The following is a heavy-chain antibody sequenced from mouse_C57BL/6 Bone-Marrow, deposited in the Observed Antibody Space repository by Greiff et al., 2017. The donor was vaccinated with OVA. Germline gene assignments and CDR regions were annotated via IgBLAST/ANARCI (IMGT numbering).Heavy chain of an antibody. CDR1: GFNIKDDY. CDR2: IDPENGDT. CDR3: TSSAQAPYYYAMDY. D-gene: IGHD3-2*02. V-gene: IGHV14-4*01. Sequence: VHVKQSGAELVRPGASVKLSCTASGFNIKDDYMHWVKQRPEQGLEWIGWIDPENGDTEYASKFQGKATITADPSSNTAYLQLSSLTSEDTAVYYCTSSAQAPYYYAMDYWGQGTSVTVSS. J-gene: IGHJ4*01.